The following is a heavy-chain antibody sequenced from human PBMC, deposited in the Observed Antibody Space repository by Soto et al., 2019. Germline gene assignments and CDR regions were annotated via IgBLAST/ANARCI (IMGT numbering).Heavy chain of an antibody. CDR2: FDPEDGET. J-gene: IGHJ4*02. V-gene: IGHV1-24*01. Sequence: ASVKVSCKVSGYTLTELSMHWVLQAPGKGLEWMGGFDPEDGETIYAQKFQGRVTMTEDTSTDTAYMELSSLRSEDTAVYYCAVCLRGVIIGSFDYWGQGTLGTVSS. CDR1: GYTLTELS. D-gene: IGHD3-10*01. CDR3: AVCLRGVIIGSFDY.